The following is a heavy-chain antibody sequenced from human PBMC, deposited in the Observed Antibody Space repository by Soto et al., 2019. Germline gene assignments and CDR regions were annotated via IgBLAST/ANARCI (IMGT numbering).Heavy chain of an antibody. Sequence: KVSCKASGYTFITNDINWVRQASRQGLEWMGWMKPSTGDSGSDPDFQGRITMTRDTATSTAYMELSSLKFEDTAVYYCARGGPAAGFDLWGQGSLVTVSS. CDR3: ARGGPAAGFDL. J-gene: IGHJ5*02. V-gene: IGHV1-8*01. D-gene: IGHD6-13*01. CDR1: GYTFITND. CDR2: MKPSTGDS.